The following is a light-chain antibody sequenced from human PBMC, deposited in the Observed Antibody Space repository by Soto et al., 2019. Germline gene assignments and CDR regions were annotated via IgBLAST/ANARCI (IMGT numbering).Light chain of an antibody. CDR3: YSSRSSSSTFYV. Sequence: QSVLTQPASASGSPGQSITISCAGTSSDIGGSNYVSWYQQHPGKAPKLMIYGVSNRPSGVSNRFSGSKSGNTASLTISGLQAEDEADYFCYSSRSSSSTFYVFGTGTKLTVL. CDR1: SSDIGGSNY. CDR2: GVS. J-gene: IGLJ1*01. V-gene: IGLV2-14*03.